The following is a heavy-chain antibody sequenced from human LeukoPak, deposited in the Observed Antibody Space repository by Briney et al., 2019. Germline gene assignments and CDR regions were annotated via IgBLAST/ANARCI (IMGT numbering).Heavy chain of an antibody. J-gene: IGHJ4*02. CDR3: ANSQGTIFGVVDY. V-gene: IGHV3-74*01. CDR2: ISFDGSDA. Sequence: PGGSLRLSCAASGFTFSGFWMHWVRQAPGKGLVWVSCISFDGSDAAYADSVKGRFTVSRDNSQNILHLLLNNVRAEDSAIYYCANSQGTIFGVVDYWGQGTLVTVSS. D-gene: IGHD3-3*01. CDR1: GFTFSGFW.